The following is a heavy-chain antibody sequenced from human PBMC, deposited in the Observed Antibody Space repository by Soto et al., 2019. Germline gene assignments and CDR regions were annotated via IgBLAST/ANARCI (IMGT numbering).Heavy chain of an antibody. V-gene: IGHV5-10-1*01. J-gene: IGHJ6*02. CDR2: IDPSDSYT. D-gene: IGHD4-4*01. Sequence: GESLKISCKGSGYSFTSYWISWVRQMPGKGLEWMGRIDPSDSYTNYSPSFQGHVTISADKSISTAYLQWSSLKASVPAMYYCAGLTVTHYYNNDGRDVWGRGST. CDR1: GYSFTSYW. CDR3: AGLTVTHYYNNDGRDV.